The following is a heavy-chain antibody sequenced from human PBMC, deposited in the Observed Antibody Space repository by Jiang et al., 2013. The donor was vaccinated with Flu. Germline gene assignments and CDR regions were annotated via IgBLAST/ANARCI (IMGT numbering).Heavy chain of an antibody. Sequence: QLVESGGGLVQPGGSLRLSCVASGFTFNRYAMAWVRQSPGKGLDWVSHISASGLSTYYADSVKGRFTISRDNSKNTLYLEMSSLRAEDTALYYCAKDQLRVHDYGDFDYWGQGTLVAVSS. CDR1: GFTFNRYA. D-gene: IGHD4-17*01. V-gene: IGHV3-23*04. J-gene: IGHJ4*02. CDR3: AKDQLRVHDYGDFDY. CDR2: ISASGLST.